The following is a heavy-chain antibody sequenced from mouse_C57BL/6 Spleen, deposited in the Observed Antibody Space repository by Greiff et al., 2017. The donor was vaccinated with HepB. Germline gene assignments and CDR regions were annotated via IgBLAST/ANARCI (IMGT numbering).Heavy chain of an antibody. Sequence: QVQLKQPGAELVRPGSSVKLSCKASGYTFTSYWMDWVKQRPGQGLEWIGNIYPSDSETHYNQKFKDKATLTVDKSSSTAYMQLSSLTSEDSAVYYCARRVGYSFAYWGQGTLVTVSA. D-gene: IGHD2-3*01. CDR2: IYPSDSET. CDR3: ARRVGYSFAY. V-gene: IGHV1-61*01. CDR1: GYTFTSYW. J-gene: IGHJ3*01.